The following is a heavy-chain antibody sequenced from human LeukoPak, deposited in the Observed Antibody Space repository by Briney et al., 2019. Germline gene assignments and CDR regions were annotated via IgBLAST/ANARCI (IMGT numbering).Heavy chain of an antibody. V-gene: IGHV3-23*01. CDR2: ISGSGGST. CDR3: AKDRLWELRGIDAFDI. J-gene: IGHJ3*02. Sequence: PGGSLRLSCAASGFTFSSYAMSWVRQAPGKGLEWVSAISGSGGSTYYADSVKGRFTISRDNSKNTLYLQMNSLRAEDTAVYYCAKDRLWELRGIDAFDIWGRGTMVTVSS. CDR1: GFTFSSYA. D-gene: IGHD1-26*01.